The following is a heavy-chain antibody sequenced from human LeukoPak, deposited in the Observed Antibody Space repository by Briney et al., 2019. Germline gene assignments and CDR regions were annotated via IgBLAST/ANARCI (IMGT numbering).Heavy chain of an antibody. CDR3: AKSCNSGNCYYNY. J-gene: IGHJ4*02. V-gene: IGHV3-23*01. CDR1: GFTFSNCA. D-gene: IGHD2/OR15-2a*01. CDR2: ISGSGSST. Sequence: GGSLRLSCAASGFTFSNCAMSWVRQAPEKGLEWVSGISGSGSSTYYADSVKGRFTISRDNSENTLSLQMNSLRADDTAIYYCAKSCNSGNCYYNYWGQGTLVTVSS.